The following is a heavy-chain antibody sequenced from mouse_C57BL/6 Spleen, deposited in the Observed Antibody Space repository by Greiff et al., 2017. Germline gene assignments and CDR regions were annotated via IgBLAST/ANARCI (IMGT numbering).Heavy chain of an antibody. CDR1: GFTFSDYG. Sequence: EVHLVESGGGLVKPGGSLKLSCAASGFTFSDYGMHWVRQAPEKGLEWVEYISSGSSTIYYADTVKGRFTICRDNAKNTLFLQMTSLRSEDTAMDDCARGVAHMDYWGQGTSVTVSS. CDR2: ISSGSSTI. CDR3: ARGVAHMDY. V-gene: IGHV5-17*01. D-gene: IGHD1-1*01. J-gene: IGHJ4*01.